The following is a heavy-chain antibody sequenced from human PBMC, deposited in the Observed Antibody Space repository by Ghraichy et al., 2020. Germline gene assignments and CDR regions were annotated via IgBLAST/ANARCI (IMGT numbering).Heavy chain of an antibody. CDR1: GFTFSSYG. V-gene: IGHV3-30*02. CDR2: IWYDGSNK. CDR3: AKEQTRIIMVRGAQSGVDY. D-gene: IGHD3-10*01. J-gene: IGHJ4*02. Sequence: GGSLRLSCAASGFTFSSYGMHWVRQAPGKGLEWVAGIWYDGSNKYYGDSVKGRFTISRDNSKNTLYLEMDSLRAEDTAVYYCAKEQTRIIMVRGAQSGVDYWGQGTLVTVSS.